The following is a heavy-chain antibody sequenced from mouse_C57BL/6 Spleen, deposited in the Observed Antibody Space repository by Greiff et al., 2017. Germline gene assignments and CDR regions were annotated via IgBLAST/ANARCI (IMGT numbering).Heavy chain of an antibody. J-gene: IGHJ2*01. CDR1: GYTFTSYW. Sequence: VQLQQPGAELVKPGASVKMSCKASGYTFTSYWITWVKQRPGQGLERIGDIYPGSGSTNYNEKFKSKATLTVATSSSTAYMQLSSLTSEDSAVYYCARVYGSSYENYFDYWGQGTTLTVSS. CDR3: ARVYGSSYENYFDY. CDR2: IYPGSGST. D-gene: IGHD1-1*01. V-gene: IGHV1-55*01.